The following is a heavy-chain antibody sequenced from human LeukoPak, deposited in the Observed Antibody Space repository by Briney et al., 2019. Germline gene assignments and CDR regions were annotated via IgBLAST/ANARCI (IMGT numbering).Heavy chain of an antibody. Sequence: SETLSLTCTVSGGSISGYYWTWIRQPPEKGLEWIGQIHYSGKADYNPSLRSRITISVDTSKNQMSLKLSSVTAADTAVYYDMGVWGQGTTVTVS. CDR2: IHYSGKA. J-gene: IGHJ6*02. CDR3: MGV. CDR1: GGSISGYY. V-gene: IGHV4-59*01.